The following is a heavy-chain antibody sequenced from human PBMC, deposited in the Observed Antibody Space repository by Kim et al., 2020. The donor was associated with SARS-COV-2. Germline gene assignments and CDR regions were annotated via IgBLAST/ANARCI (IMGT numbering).Heavy chain of an antibody. CDR2: ISYDGSNK. V-gene: IGHV3-30*03. Sequence: GGSLRLSCAASGFTFSSYGMHWVRQAPGKGLEWVAVISYDGSNKYYADSVKGRFTISRDNSKNTLYLQMNSLRAEDTAVYYCAADYYDSSGSQNDAFDIWGQGTMVTVSS. J-gene: IGHJ3*02. D-gene: IGHD3-22*01. CDR3: AADYYDSSGSQNDAFDI. CDR1: GFTFSSYG.